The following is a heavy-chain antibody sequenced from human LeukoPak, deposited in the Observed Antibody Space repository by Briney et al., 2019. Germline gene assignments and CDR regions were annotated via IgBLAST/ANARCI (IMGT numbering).Heavy chain of an antibody. CDR1: GFAFSTYS. Sequence: GGSLRLSCAASGFAFSTYSMNWVRQGPGKGLEWVSVISSSSSYIYYADSVKGRFTISRDNAKNSLYLQMNSLRAEDTAVYYCARRYYDTSPRAFDIWGQGTMVTVSS. J-gene: IGHJ3*02. CDR3: ARRYYDTSPRAFDI. D-gene: IGHD3-22*01. V-gene: IGHV3-21*01. CDR2: ISSSSSYI.